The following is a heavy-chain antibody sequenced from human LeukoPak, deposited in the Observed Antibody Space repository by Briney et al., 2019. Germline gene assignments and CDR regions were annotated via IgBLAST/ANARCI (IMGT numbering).Heavy chain of an antibody. CDR3: ARLKLGAYFDL. D-gene: IGHD3-16*01. J-gene: IGHJ2*01. V-gene: IGHV4-59*08. CDR1: GGSTSSDY. Sequence: PSETLSLTCTVSGGSTSSDYWSWIRQSPGKGLEWVGYVYNSGDTGKNPSLKSRVTILLDTSKNQCSLKLTSVSTADTAVYYCARLKLGAYFDLWGRGTLVTVSS. CDR2: VYNSGDT.